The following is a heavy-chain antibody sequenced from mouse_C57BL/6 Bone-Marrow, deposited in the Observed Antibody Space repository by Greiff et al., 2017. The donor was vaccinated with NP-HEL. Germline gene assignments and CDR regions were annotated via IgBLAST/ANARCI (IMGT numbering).Heavy chain of an antibody. CDR1: GFNIKDYY. CDR2: IDPEDGDT. J-gene: IGHJ4*01. D-gene: IGHD1-1*01. CDR3: TTDTTVVDAMDY. V-gene: IGHV14-1*01. Sequence: EVKLMESGAELVRPGASVKLSCTASGFNIKDYYMHWVKQRPEQGLEWIGRIDPEDGDTEYAPKFQGKATLTACTSSNTAYLQLSSLTSEDTAVYYCTTDTTVVDAMDYWGQGTSVTVSS.